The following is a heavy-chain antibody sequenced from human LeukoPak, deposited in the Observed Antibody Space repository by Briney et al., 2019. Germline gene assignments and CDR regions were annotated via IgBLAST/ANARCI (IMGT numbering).Heavy chain of an antibody. J-gene: IGHJ4*02. V-gene: IGHV3-11*01. CDR3: ARDVAETAAAGTNYFDF. Sequence: GGSLRLSCAASGFPFNDHYMSWIRQAPGKGLEWISYISSRGDSIYYAQSVKGRFTISRDNAKNSLYLQMNSLRGEDTAIYYCARDVAETAAAGTNYFDFWGQGTLVTVSS. D-gene: IGHD6-13*01. CDR1: GFPFNDHY. CDR2: ISSRGDSI.